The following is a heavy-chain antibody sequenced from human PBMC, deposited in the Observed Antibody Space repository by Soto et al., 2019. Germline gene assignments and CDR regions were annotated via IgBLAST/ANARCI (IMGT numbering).Heavy chain of an antibody. CDR3: ARTFITIFGVVMDY. J-gene: IGHJ4*02. CDR2: IYWDDDK. D-gene: IGHD3-3*01. V-gene: IGHV2-5*02. Sequence: GSGPTLVNPTQTLTLTCTFSGFSLSTSGVGVGWIRQPPGKALEWLALIYWDDDKRYSPSLKSRLTITKDTSKNQVVLTMTNMDPVDTATYYCARTFITIFGVVMDYWGQGTLVTVSS. CDR1: GFSLSTSGVG.